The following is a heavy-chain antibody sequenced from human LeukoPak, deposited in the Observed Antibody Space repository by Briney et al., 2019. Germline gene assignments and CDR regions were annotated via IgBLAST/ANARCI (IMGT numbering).Heavy chain of an antibody. CDR3: ARPSYSSSSSV. V-gene: IGHV3-7*03. D-gene: IGHD6-6*01. Sequence: GGSLRLSCAVSGFTFSGFWMSWSRQAPGKGLEWVASINSDGSEGYYADVVKGRFTISRDNAKNSLYLQINSLRAEDTAVYYCARPSYSSSSSVWGQGTMVTVSS. J-gene: IGHJ3*01. CDR1: GFTFSGFW. CDR2: INSDGSEG.